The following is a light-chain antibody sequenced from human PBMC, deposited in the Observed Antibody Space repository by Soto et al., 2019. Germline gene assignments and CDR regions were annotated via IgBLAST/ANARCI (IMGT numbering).Light chain of an antibody. CDR3: QSYDSSLSGSEV. Sequence: QSVLTQPPSASGSPGQSVTISCTGTSSDVGGDEYVSWYQQHPGKAPKLIIYEVTKRPSGVPRRFSGSKSGNTASLTVSGLQAEDEADYYCQSYDSSLSGSEVFGTGTKVTVL. V-gene: IGLV2-8*01. CDR1: SSDVGGDEY. CDR2: EVT. J-gene: IGLJ1*01.